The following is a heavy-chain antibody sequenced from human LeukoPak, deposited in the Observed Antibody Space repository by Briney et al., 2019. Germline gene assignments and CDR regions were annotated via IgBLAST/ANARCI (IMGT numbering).Heavy chain of an antibody. V-gene: IGHV1-69*04. J-gene: IGHJ4*02. CDR3: ATVGDYGGNSLHY. Sequence: SVKVSCKASGGTFRSSAISWVRQAPGQGLEWMGRIIPILRVPNYAQRFQGRVTISADKSTSTAYMEVTSLRSEDTAVYYCATVGDYGGNSLHYWGQGTLVSVSS. CDR2: IIPILRVP. D-gene: IGHD4-23*01. CDR1: GGTFRSSA.